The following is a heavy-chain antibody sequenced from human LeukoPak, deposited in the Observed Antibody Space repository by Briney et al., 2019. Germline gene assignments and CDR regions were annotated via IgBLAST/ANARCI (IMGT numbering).Heavy chain of an antibody. CDR3: AKDAFGSGSYTFDY. D-gene: IGHD3-10*01. CDR1: GFTFSSYA. Sequence: PGRSLRLSCAASGFTFSSYAMHWVRQAPGKGLEWVAVISYDGSNKYYADSVKGRFTISRDNSKNTLYLQMNSLRAEDTAVYYCAKDAFGSGSYTFDYWGQGTLVTVSS. CDR2: ISYDGSNK. J-gene: IGHJ4*02. V-gene: IGHV3-30*04.